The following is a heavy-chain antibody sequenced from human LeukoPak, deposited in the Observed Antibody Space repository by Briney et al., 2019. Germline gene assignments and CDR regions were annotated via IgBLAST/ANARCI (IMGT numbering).Heavy chain of an antibody. Sequence: PGRSLRLSCAASGFTFSSYAMSWVRQAPGKGLEWVSATSDSGGNTHYADFVKGRFTISRDNSKSTLYLQMNSLRAEDTAVYYCARRGESTNHGDYRFDSWGQGTLVTVSS. CDR3: ARRGESTNHGDYRFDS. D-gene: IGHD4-17*01. CDR1: GFTFSSYA. CDR2: TSDSGGNT. V-gene: IGHV3-23*01. J-gene: IGHJ4*02.